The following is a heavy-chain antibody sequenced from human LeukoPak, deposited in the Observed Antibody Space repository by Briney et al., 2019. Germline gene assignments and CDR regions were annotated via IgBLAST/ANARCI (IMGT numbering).Heavy chain of an antibody. J-gene: IGHJ4*02. D-gene: IGHD5-18*01. CDR2: IYYSGST. CDR1: GGSISSYY. V-gene: IGHV4-59*08. Sequence: PSETLSLTCIVSGGSISSYYWSWIRQPPGKGLEWIGYIYYSGSTNYNPSLKSRVTISVDTSKNQFSLKLSSVTAADTAVYYCARRGYSYGHFDYWGQGTLVTVSS. CDR3: ARRGYSYGHFDY.